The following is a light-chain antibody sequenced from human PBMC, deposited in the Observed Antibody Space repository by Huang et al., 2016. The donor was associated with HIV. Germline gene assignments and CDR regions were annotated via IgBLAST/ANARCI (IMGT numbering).Light chain of an antibody. Sequence: DIQLTQSPSSLSASVGDRVTITCRASQTITTYLNWYQQKPGKAPHLLIYGASNLQSGVQSSVSGSGSGTEFTRINSGLQPEDFATYYCQQTYTFPAFGRGTKVEIK. CDR2: GAS. V-gene: IGKV1-39*01. CDR3: QQTYTFPA. J-gene: IGKJ1*01. CDR1: QTITTY.